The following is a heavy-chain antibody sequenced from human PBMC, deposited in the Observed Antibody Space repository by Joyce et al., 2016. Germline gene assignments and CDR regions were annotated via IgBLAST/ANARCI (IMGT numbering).Heavy chain of an antibody. D-gene: IGHD3/OR15-3a*01. CDR2: TSAYNDNT. J-gene: IGHJ6*02. CDR1: GYTFSSYA. Sequence: QVQMVQSGAEVKKPGAAVTVSCKASGYTFSSYAISWVRQAPGQGLEWMGWTSAYNDNTKRAQKLQGRVTMTTDTSTSTAYLEVRRLASDDTAVYYCARCRDSGTGYYIMDVWGQGTTITVSS. CDR3: ARCRDSGTGYYIMDV. V-gene: IGHV1-18*01.